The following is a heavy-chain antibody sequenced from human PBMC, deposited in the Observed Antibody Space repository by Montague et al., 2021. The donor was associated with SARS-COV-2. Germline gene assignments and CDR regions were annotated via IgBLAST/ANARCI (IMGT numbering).Heavy chain of an antibody. CDR3: SRPLGRGVPKAFDI. CDR1: GGSITRNYY. D-gene: IGHD3-10*01. Sequence: SETLSLTCTVSGGSITRNYYWGWISQPPGKGLEWVGEIYYSGTTFINPSLESRVTISADASKNQFSLNLTSVTAADTAVYYCSRPLGRGVPKAFDIWGQGALVIVSS. V-gene: IGHV4-39*01. CDR2: IYYSGTT. J-gene: IGHJ3*02.